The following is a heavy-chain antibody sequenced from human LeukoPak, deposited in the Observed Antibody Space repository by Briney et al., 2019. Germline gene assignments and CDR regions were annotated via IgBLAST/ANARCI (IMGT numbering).Heavy chain of an antibody. V-gene: IGHV3-64*01. Sequence: GGSLRLSCAASGFTFSSYAMHWVRQAPGKGLEYVSAISSNGGSTYYANSVKGRFTISRDNSKNTLYLQMGSLRAEDMAVYYCAREGSGYDFDYWGQGTLVTVSS. CDR1: GFTFSSYA. J-gene: IGHJ4*02. CDR3: AREGSGYDFDY. CDR2: ISSNGGST. D-gene: IGHD5-12*01.